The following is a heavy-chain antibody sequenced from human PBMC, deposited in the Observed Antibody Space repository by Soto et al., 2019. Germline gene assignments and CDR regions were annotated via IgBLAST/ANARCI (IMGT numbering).Heavy chain of an antibody. CDR2: IIPIFGTA. V-gene: IGHV1-69*13. CDR3: ARDDVVAGTPY. CDR1: GGTFSSYA. Sequence: ASVKVSCKASGGTFSSYAISWVRQAPGQGLEWMGGIIPIFGTANYAQKFQGRVTITADESTSTAYMELSSLRSEDPAVYYCARDDVVAGTPYWGQGTLVTVSS. J-gene: IGHJ4*02. D-gene: IGHD6-19*01.